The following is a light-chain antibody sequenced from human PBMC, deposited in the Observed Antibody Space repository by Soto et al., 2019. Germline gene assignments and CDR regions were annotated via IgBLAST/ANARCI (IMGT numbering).Light chain of an antibody. V-gene: IGLV1-40*01. CDR2: DNN. CDR3: QSYDSTLSLVV. Sequence: QLVLTQPPSVSGAPGQRVTISCTGSSTNVGAGYDVHWYQQLPGTAPKLLIYDNNNRPTGVPDRFSGSKSGTSASLAITGLQAEDEADYYCQSYDSTLSLVVFGGGTKVTVL. J-gene: IGLJ2*01. CDR1: STNVGAGYD.